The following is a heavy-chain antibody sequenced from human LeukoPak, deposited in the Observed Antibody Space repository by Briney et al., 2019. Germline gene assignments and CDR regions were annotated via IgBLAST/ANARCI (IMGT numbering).Heavy chain of an antibody. Sequence: SETLSLTCTVSGGSVSSGDYYWSWIRQPPGKGLEWIGYIYYSGRTSYSPSLKSRLTISLDTSKNQFSLKLSSVTAAYTAVYYCARGGSGYYLFDYWGQGTLVTVSS. D-gene: IGHD3-22*01. CDR3: ARGGSGYYLFDY. J-gene: IGHJ4*02. CDR1: GGSVSSGDYY. V-gene: IGHV4-30-4*02. CDR2: IYYSGRT.